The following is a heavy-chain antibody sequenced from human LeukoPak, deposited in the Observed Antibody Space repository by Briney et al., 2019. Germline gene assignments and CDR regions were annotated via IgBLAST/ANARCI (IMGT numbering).Heavy chain of an antibody. CDR2: IYYSGST. D-gene: IGHD6-19*01. V-gene: IGHV4-34*01. J-gene: IGHJ3*02. Sequence: PSETLSLTCAYSGSFSGYYWSWIRQSPGQGLEWIGSIYYSGSTYYNPSLKSRVTISVDTSKNQFSLKLSSVTAADTAVYYCAREGWQWLVHAFDIWGQGTMVTASS. CDR1: SGSFSGYY. CDR3: AREGWQWLVHAFDI.